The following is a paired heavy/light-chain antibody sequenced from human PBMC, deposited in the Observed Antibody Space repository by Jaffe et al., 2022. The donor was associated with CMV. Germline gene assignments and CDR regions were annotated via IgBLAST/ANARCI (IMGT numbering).Heavy chain of an antibody. CDR3: AREAEAAGKRFDY. V-gene: IGHV1-46*01. J-gene: IGHJ4*02. CDR2: VHPTDGST. D-gene: IGHD6-13*01. Sequence: QVQLVQSGAEVKEPGASVKLSCEASGFTFSSYYMHWVRQAPGQGLEWMALVHPTDGSTDYAQIFRGRVTVARDTSTSTVYMEMSSLTSADTAVYYCAREAEAAGKRFDYWGQGTLVTVS. CDR1: GFTFSSYY.
Light chain of an antibody. Sequence: QSALTQPASVSGSPGQSITISCYGTSSDIGTYNYVSWYQQLPGKAPKLMIYDVSNRPSGISNRFSGSKSGSTASLTISGLQAEDEADYYCSSYTSSRPPYVFGTGTRVTVL. CDR2: DVS. J-gene: IGLJ1*01. CDR1: SSDIGTYNY. V-gene: IGLV2-14*03. CDR3: SSYTSSRPPYV.